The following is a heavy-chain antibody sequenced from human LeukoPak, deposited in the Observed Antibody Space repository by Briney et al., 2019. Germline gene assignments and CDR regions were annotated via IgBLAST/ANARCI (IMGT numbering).Heavy chain of an antibody. J-gene: IGHJ4*02. V-gene: IGHV3-7*01. CDR2: IKQDGSDK. CDR1: GFTFSSYW. CDR3: ARDRVYDILTEDY. D-gene: IGHD3-9*01. Sequence: GGSLRLSCAASGFTFSSYWMSWVRQAPGKGLEWVAIIKQDGSDKYYVDSVKGRFTTSRDNAKDSLYLQMNSLRAEDTAVYYCARDRVYDILTEDYWGQGTLVTVSS.